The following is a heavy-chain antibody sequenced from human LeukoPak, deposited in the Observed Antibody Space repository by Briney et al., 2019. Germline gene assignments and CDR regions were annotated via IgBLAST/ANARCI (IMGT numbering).Heavy chain of an antibody. CDR3: ARSRADILEWYKTYYFDY. CDR2: ISAYNGNT. Sequence: GASVKVSCKASGYTFTSYGISWVRQAAGQGLECMGWISAYNGNTNYALKLQGRVTMTTDTSTSTAYMELRSLRSDDTAVYYCARSRADILEWYKTYYFDYWGQGTLVTVSS. CDR1: GYTFTSYG. J-gene: IGHJ4*02. V-gene: IGHV1-18*01. D-gene: IGHD3-3*01.